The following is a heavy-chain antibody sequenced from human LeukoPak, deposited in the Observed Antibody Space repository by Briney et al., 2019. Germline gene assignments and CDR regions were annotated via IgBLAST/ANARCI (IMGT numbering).Heavy chain of an antibody. J-gene: IGHJ4*03. Sequence: GGSLRLSCAASGFTFSSYAMSWVRQAPGKGLEWVSAISGSGGSTYYADPVKGRFTISRDNSKNTLYLQMNSLRAEDTAVYYCAKDHRPPGYCSGGSCYFSYWGQGTLVTVSS. CDR3: AKDHRPPGYCSGGSCYFSY. CDR1: GFTFSSYA. CDR2: ISGSGGST. D-gene: IGHD2-15*01. V-gene: IGHV3-23*01.